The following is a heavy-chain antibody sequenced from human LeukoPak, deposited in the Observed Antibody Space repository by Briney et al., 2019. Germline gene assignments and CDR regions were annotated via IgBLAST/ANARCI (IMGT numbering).Heavy chain of an antibody. D-gene: IGHD6-6*01. CDR2: NPIGGTT. J-gene: IGHJ6*03. V-gene: IGHV1-46*01. CDR3: AREASGSSSSRVESSYYYYYMDV. CDR1: GYTFTSYY. Sequence: ASVKVSCKTSGYTFTSYYIHWVRQAPGQGLEWMINPIGGTTDYPQKFQGRVTMTRDTSTSTVYMELSSLRSEDTAVYYCAREASGSSSSRVESSYYYYYMDVWGKGTTVTVSS.